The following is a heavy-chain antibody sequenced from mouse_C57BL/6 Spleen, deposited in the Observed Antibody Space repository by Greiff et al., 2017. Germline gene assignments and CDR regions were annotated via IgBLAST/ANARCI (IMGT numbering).Heavy chain of an antibody. CDR3: AREWDY. J-gene: IGHJ2*01. CDR2: IDPSDSYT. CDR1: GYTFTSYW. V-gene: IGHV1-69*01. Sequence: QVQLQQSGAELVMPGASVKLSCKASGYTFTSYWMHWVKQRPGQGLEWIGEIDPSDSYTNYNQKFNGKSTLTVDKSSSTAYMQLSSLTSEDSAVYYCAREWDYWGQGTTLTVSS.